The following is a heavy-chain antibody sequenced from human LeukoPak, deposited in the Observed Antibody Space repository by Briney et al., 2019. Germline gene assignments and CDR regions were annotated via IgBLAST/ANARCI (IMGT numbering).Heavy chain of an antibody. Sequence: GGSLRLSCAASGFTFSSYSMNWVRQAPGKGLEWVSVIYSGSTYYADSVKGRFTISRDNSKNTLYLQMNSLRAEDTAVYYCSKDSSSWAFDYWGQGTLVTVSS. V-gene: IGHV3-NL1*01. CDR1: GFTFSSYS. D-gene: IGHD6-13*01. CDR3: SKDSSSWAFDY. J-gene: IGHJ4*02. CDR2: IYSGST.